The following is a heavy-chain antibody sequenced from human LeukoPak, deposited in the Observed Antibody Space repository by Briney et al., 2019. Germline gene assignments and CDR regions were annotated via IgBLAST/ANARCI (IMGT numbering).Heavy chain of an antibody. CDR2: INTNTGNP. D-gene: IGHD6-19*01. Sequence: ASVKVSCEASGYTFTSYAMNWVRHAPGQGLECMGWINTNTGNPTYAQGFTGRFVFSLDTSVSTAYLQISSLKAEDTAVYYCARDNGYSSGWNWFDPWGQGTLVTVSS. V-gene: IGHV7-4-1*02. J-gene: IGHJ5*02. CDR3: ARDNGYSSGWNWFDP. CDR1: GYTFTSYA.